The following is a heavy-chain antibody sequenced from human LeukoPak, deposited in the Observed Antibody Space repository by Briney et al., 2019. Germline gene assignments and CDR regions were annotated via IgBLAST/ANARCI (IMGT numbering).Heavy chain of an antibody. CDR1: GFTFSSYA. CDR3: ARDYMVRGVIGYYFDY. J-gene: IGHJ4*02. CDR2: IPYDGSNK. Sequence: GGSLRLSCAASGFTFSSYAMHWVRQAPGKGLEWVAVIPYDGSNKYYADSVKGRFTISRDNSKNTLYLQMNSLRAEDTAVYYCARDYMVRGVIGYYFDYWGQGTLVTVSS. V-gene: IGHV3-30*04. D-gene: IGHD3-10*01.